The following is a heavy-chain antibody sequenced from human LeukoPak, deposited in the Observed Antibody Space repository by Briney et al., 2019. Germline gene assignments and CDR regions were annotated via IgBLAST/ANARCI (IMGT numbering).Heavy chain of an antibody. CDR2: ISGSGGST. J-gene: IGHJ4*02. Sequence: GGSLRLSCAASGFTFSSYAMSWVRQAPGKGLEWVSAISGSGGSTYYADSVKGRFTISRDNSKNTLYLQMNSLRAEDTAVYYCAKPQSGSYSPDYFDYWGQGTLVTVSS. CDR1: GFTFSSYA. D-gene: IGHD1-26*01. V-gene: IGHV3-23*01. CDR3: AKPQSGSYSPDYFDY.